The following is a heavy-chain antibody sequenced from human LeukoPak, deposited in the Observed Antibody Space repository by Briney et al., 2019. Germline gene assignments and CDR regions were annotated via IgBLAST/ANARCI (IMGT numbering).Heavy chain of an antibody. V-gene: IGHV3-53*04. Sequence: GGSLRLSCAASGFTVSSNYMSWVRQAPGKGLEWVSVIYSGGSTYYADSVKGRFTISRHNSKSTLYLQMNSLRAEDTAVYYCARKIAAAGTADWYFDLWGRGTLVTVSS. J-gene: IGHJ2*01. CDR1: GFTVSSNY. D-gene: IGHD6-13*01. CDR2: IYSGGST. CDR3: ARKIAAAGTADWYFDL.